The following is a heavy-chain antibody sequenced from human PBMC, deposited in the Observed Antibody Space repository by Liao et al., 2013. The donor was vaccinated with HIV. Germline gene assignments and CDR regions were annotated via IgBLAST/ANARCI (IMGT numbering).Heavy chain of an antibody. CDR2: IYYSGST. J-gene: IGHJ6*03. Sequence: QVQLQESGPGLVKPSQTLSLTCTVSGGSISSGDYYWSWIRQPPGKGLEWIGYIYYSGSTYYNPSLKSRVTISVDTSKNQFSLKLSSVTAADTAVYYCARLSGYCSGGSCYFGRLRYYYYMDVWGKGTTVTVSS. D-gene: IGHD2-15*01. CDR1: GGSISSGDYY. V-gene: IGHV4-30-4*08. CDR3: ARLSGYCSGGSCYFGRLRYYYYMDV.